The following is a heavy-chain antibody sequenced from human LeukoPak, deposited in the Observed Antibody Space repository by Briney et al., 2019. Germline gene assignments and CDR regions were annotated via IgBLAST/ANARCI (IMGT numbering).Heavy chain of an antibody. Sequence: GGSLRLSCAASGFTFSSYEVNWVRQAPGKGLEWISYMSSGGTTIYYADSVKGRFTISRDNAKNSLYLQMNSLRAEDTAVYYCATLRGSDYWGQGTLVTVSS. CDR1: GFTFSSYE. J-gene: IGHJ4*02. CDR2: MSSGGTTI. CDR3: ATLRGSDY. D-gene: IGHD3-10*01. V-gene: IGHV3-48*03.